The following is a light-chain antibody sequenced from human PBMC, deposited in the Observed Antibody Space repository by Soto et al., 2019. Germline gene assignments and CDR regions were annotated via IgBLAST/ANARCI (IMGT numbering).Light chain of an antibody. Sequence: QAALTQQPSLTVSPGWTVTLTCGSSTGAVTNGHYPSWFQQKPGQAPRPLIYDTTNRHSWTPARFSGSLPGGKAALTLSGAQSEDEAEYYCLLSYNGPYGFGTGTKVTVL. CDR3: LLSYNGPYG. CDR1: TGAVTNGHY. V-gene: IGLV7-46*01. J-gene: IGLJ1*01. CDR2: DTT.